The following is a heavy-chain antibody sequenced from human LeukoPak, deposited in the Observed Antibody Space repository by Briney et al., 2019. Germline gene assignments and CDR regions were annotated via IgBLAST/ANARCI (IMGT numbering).Heavy chain of an antibody. Sequence: ASETLSLTCTVSGGSISSYYWSWIRQPPGKGLEWIGYIYYSGSTNYNPSLKSRVTISVDTSKNQFSLKLSSVTAADTAVYYCARDDRYCSSTSCYGDAFDIWGQGTMVTVSS. CDR3: ARDDRYCSSTSCYGDAFDI. V-gene: IGHV4-59*01. J-gene: IGHJ3*02. D-gene: IGHD2-2*01. CDR1: GGSISSYY. CDR2: IYYSGST.